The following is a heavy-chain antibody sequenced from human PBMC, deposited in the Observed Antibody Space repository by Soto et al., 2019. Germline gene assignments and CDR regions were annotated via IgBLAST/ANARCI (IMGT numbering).Heavy chain of an antibody. V-gene: IGHV1-3*01. Sequence: GASVKVSCKASGYTFTSYAMHWVRQAPGQRLEWMGWINAGNGNTKYSQKFQGRVTITRDTSASTAYMELSSLRSEDTAVYYCASTRIAAAGNNWFDPWGQGTLVTVSS. D-gene: IGHD6-13*01. CDR1: GYTFTSYA. CDR2: INAGNGNT. J-gene: IGHJ5*02. CDR3: ASTRIAAAGNNWFDP.